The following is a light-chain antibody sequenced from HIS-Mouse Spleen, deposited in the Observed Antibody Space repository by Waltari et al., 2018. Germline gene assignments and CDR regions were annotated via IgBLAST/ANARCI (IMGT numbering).Light chain of an antibody. CDR2: EVS. J-gene: IGLJ1*01. V-gene: IGLV2-8*01. Sequence: QSALTQPPSASGSPGQSVTISCTGTSSDVGGYNYVSWYQQHPGKAPKLMIYEVSKRPSVVPDRFSGSKSGNTASLTVSGLQAEDEADYYCSSYAGSNNSLYVFGTGTKVTVL. CDR3: SSYAGSNNSLYV. CDR1: SSDVGGYNY.